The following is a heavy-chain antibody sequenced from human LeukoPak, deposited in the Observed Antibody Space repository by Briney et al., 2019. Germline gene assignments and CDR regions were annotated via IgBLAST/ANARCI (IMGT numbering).Heavy chain of an antibody. Sequence: PGGSLRLSCAASGFTFSSYSMNWVRQAPGKGLEWVSSISSSSSYIYYADSVKGRFTISRDNAKNSLYLQMNSLRAEDTAVYYCARDDGSYPRSPGFDNWGQGTLVTVSS. CDR3: ARDDGSYPRSPGFDN. J-gene: IGHJ4*02. CDR2: ISSSSSYI. V-gene: IGHV3-21*01. CDR1: GFTFSSYS. D-gene: IGHD1-26*01.